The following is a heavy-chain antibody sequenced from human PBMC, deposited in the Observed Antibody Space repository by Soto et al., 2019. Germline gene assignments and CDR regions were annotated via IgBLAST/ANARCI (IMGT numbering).Heavy chain of an antibody. CDR3: ASLGSSGWYQGSYFDY. V-gene: IGHV4-39*01. J-gene: IGHJ4*02. CDR1: GGSITRNNHF. CDR2: IQYGGTT. Sequence: QLQLQESGPGLVKASETLSLTCTVSGGSITRNNHFWGWIRQSPWKGLEWIGSIQYGGTTNYNPSLKSRVIMSAETSKNQFSLMMNSVTAADTAVYYCASLGSSGWYQGSYFDYWGQGTLVTVSS. D-gene: IGHD6-19*01.